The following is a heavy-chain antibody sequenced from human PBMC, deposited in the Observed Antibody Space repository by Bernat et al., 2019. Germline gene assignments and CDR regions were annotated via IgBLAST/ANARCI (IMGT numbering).Heavy chain of an antibody. D-gene: IGHD1-1*01. CDR3: ARDTQEDWKDGFEC. V-gene: IGHV3-7*03. CDR1: GFTFSSYW. Sequence: EVQLVESGGDLVQPGGSLSLSCAASGFTFSSYWMSWVRQAPGKGLEWVANIKQDGNEKNYVACGKGRCTRARGNAKKGLCLQMSSLRAEDTAVYDCARDTQEDWKDGFECWGQGTLVTVSS. J-gene: IGHJ4*02. CDR2: IKQDGNEK.